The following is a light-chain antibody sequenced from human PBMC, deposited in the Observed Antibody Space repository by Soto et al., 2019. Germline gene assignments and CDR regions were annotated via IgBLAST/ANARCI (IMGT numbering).Light chain of an antibody. J-gene: IGLJ2*01. Sequence: QSALTQPASVSGSPGQSITISCTGTSREVGGYNYVSWYQQHPGKAPKLMIYDVSNRPSGVSNRFSGSKSGNTASLSISGLQAEDEAYYYCSSYTSSSTLVVFGGGTKVTVL. CDR3: SSYTSSSTLVV. CDR2: DVS. CDR1: SREVGGYNY. V-gene: IGLV2-14*01.